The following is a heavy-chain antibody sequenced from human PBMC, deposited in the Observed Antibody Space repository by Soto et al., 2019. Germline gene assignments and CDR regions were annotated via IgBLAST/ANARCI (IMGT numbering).Heavy chain of an antibody. CDR1: GYTFTSYY. J-gene: IGHJ3*01. Sequence: QVQLVQSGAEVKKPGASVRVSCKASGYTFTSYYIHWVRQAPGQGPEWMGMISPSSGGTDYAQKFPGRVTMTRDTSTSTVYRELSSLRSEDTAVYFCTRSIITTAGTDAFDLWGQGTLVTVSS. CDR3: TRSIITTAGTDAFDL. CDR2: ISPSSGGT. D-gene: IGHD6-13*01. V-gene: IGHV1-46*03.